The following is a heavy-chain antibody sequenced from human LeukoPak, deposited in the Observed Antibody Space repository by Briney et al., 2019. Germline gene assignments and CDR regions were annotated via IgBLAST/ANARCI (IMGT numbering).Heavy chain of an antibody. V-gene: IGHV3-23*01. CDR3: ATDVVPAALFDY. CDR1: GFTFSSYA. Sequence: GGSLRLSCAASGFTFSSYAMSWVRQLPGKGLEWVSAITGSGGSTYYADSVKGRFTISRDNSKNTMYLEMNSLRVEDTAVYYCATDVVPAALFDYWGQGTLVTVSS. J-gene: IGHJ4*02. D-gene: IGHD2-2*01. CDR2: ITGSGGST.